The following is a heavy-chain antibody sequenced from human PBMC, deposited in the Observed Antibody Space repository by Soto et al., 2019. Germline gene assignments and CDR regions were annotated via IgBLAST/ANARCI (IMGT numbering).Heavy chain of an antibody. CDR2: IYYSGST. V-gene: IGHV4-59*01. CDR3: AREGSNPGYFDY. J-gene: IGHJ4*02. CDR1: GGSISSYY. D-gene: IGHD4-4*01. Sequence: SETLSLTCTVSGGSISSYYWSWIRQPPGKGLEWIGYIYYSGSTNYNPSLKSRVTISVDTSKNQFSLKLSSATAADTAVYYCAREGSNPGYFDYWGQGTLVTVSS.